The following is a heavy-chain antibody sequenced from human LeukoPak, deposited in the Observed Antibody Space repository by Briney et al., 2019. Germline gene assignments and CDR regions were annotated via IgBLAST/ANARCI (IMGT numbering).Heavy chain of an antibody. CDR2: ISAYSGNT. CDR3: ARDNLPRYYYDSSGYVTFDP. J-gene: IGHJ5*02. Sequence: GASVKVSCKASGYTFTSYGISWVRQAPGQGLEWMGWISAYSGNTNYAQNLQGRVTMTTDTSTSTAYMELRSLRSDDTAVYYCARDNLPRYYYDSSGYVTFDPWGQGTLVTVSS. CDR1: GYTFTSYG. V-gene: IGHV1-18*01. D-gene: IGHD3-22*01.